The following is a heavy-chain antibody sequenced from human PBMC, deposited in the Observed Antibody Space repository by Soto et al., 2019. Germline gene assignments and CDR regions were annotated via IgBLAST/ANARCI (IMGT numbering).Heavy chain of an antibody. V-gene: IGHV3-23*01. D-gene: IGHD4-17*01. CDR3: AKERVSSDYGRLFDY. CDR2: ISGSGAST. CDR1: GFTFSSYA. Sequence: GGSLRLSCAASGFTFSSYAMSWVRQAPGKGLEWVSGISGSGASTYYTDSVKGRFTISRDNSKNTLFVQMNSLRDEDTAVYYCAKERVSSDYGRLFDYWGQGTLVNVSS. J-gene: IGHJ4*02.